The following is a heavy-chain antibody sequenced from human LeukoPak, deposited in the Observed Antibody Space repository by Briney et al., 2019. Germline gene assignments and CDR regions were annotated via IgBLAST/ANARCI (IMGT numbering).Heavy chain of an antibody. D-gene: IGHD2/OR15-2a*01. CDR3: ARHLTFFDY. CDR2: IKQDGSET. Sequence: GGSLRLSCVVSGLTFSDYWMSWVRQAPGKGLEWVGNIKQDGSETYYGDSVKGRFTISRDNAKKSLYLQMNNLRAEDTAVYYFARHLTFFDYWGEGALVSASS. V-gene: IGHV3-7*03. CDR1: GLTFSDYW. J-gene: IGHJ4*02.